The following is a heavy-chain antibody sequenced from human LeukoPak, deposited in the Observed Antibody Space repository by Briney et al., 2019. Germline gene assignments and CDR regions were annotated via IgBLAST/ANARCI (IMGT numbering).Heavy chain of an antibody. Sequence: GGSLRLSCAASGFTFNSYWMSWVRQAPGKGLEWVGNIKQDGRAKFYVDSVKGRFTISRDNANNSLYLQMNSLRVEDTAVYYCARDPMSGKFDYWGQGTQVTVSS. J-gene: IGHJ4*02. CDR2: IKQDGRAK. CDR1: GFTFNSYW. CDR3: ARDPMSGKFDY. D-gene: IGHD4-23*01. V-gene: IGHV3-7*04.